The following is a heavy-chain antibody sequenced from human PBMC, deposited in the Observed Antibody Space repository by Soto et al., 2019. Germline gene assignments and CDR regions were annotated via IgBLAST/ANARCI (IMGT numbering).Heavy chain of an antibody. Sequence: QGQLMQSGAEVKKPGASVKVSCKASGYTFTRYGTSWVRQAPGQGLEWMGWISGYNGDTNYAQKFQGRVTMTIDTSTLTTYMELRSLTSDDTAVYYCAKNGQPPYYYYGMDVWGQGTTVTVSS. CDR2: ISGYNGDT. D-gene: IGHD2-8*01. CDR1: GYTFTRYG. V-gene: IGHV1-18*01. J-gene: IGHJ6*02. CDR3: AKNGQPPYYYYGMDV.